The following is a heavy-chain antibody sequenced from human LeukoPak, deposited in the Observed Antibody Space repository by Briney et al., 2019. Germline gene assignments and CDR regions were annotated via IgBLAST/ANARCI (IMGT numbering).Heavy chain of an antibody. CDR1: GYTFTSYY. J-gene: IGHJ4*02. V-gene: IGHV1-46*01. D-gene: IGHD6-6*01. CDR3: ARTPLEYSSPRGFDY. Sequence: GASVKVSCKASGYTFTSYYMHWVRQAPGQGLEWMGIINPSGGSTSYAQKFQGRVTMTRDMSTSTVYMELSSLRSEDTAVYYCARTPLEYSSPRGFDYWGQGTLVTVSS. CDR2: INPSGGST.